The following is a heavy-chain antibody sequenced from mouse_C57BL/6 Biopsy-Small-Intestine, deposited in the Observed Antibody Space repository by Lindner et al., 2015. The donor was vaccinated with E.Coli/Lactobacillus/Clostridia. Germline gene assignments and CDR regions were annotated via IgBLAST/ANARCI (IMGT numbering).Heavy chain of an antibody. CDR2: IYPGDGDT. V-gene: IGHV1-82*01. D-gene: IGHD1-1*02. J-gene: IGHJ2*01. CDR3: ARSRVGPFDY. CDR1: GYAFSGSW. Sequence: VQLQESGPELVKPGASVKISCKASGYAFSGSWMNWVKQRPGKGLEWIGRIYPGDGDTNYNGKFKGKATLTADKSSSTAYMQLSSLTSEDSAVYFCARSRVGPFDYWGQGTTLTVSS.